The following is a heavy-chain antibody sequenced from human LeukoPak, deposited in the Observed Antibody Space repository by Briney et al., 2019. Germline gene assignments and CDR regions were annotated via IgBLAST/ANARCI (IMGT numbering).Heavy chain of an antibody. V-gene: IGHV3-9*01. D-gene: IGHD6-13*01. CDR2: ISWNSGSI. J-gene: IGHJ5*02. Sequence: PGGSLRLSCAASGFTFSSYAMSWVRQAPGKGLEWVSGISWNSGSIGYADSVKGRFTISRDNAKNSLYLQMNSLRAEDTALYYCAKSDSSSLTGDWFDPWGQGTLVTVSS. CDR1: GFTFSSYA. CDR3: AKSDSSSLTGDWFDP.